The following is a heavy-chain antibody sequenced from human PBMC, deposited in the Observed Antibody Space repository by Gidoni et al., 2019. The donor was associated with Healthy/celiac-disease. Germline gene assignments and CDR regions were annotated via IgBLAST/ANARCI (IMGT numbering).Heavy chain of an antibody. CDR3: ARSDVDTAMGYYYYGMDV. CDR2: IYYSGST. CDR1: GGSISSYY. J-gene: IGHJ6*02. Sequence: QVQLQESGPGLVKPSETLSLTCTVSGGSISSYYWSWIRQPPGKGLEWIGYIYYSGSTNYNPSLKSRVTISVDTSKNQFSLKLSSVTAADTAVYYCARSDVDTAMGYYYYGMDVWGQGTTVTVSS. V-gene: IGHV4-59*01. D-gene: IGHD5-18*01.